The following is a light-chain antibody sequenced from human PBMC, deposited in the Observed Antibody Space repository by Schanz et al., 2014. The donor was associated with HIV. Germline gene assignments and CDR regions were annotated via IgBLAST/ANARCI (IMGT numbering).Light chain of an antibody. J-gene: IGLJ2*01. CDR1: SSNIGAGYD. CDR3: QSFDDSLSGVV. Sequence: QSVLTQPPSVSGAPGQRVTISCAGSSSNIGAGYDVHWYHHLPGSAPKLLISGNNNRPSGVPDRFSGSKSGTSASLAITGLQAEDEADYYCQSFDDSLSGVVFGGGTQLTVL. CDR2: GNN. V-gene: IGLV1-40*01.